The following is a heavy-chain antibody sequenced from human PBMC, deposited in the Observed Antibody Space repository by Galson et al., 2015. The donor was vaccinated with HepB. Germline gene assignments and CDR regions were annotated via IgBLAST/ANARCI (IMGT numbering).Heavy chain of an antibody. V-gene: IGHV3-64*01. D-gene: IGHD3-10*01. CDR2: ISGNGANT. Sequence: SLRLSCAASGFTFGAYPMHWVRQAPGKALEYVSAISGNGANTWYINSVKGRFTISRDNSKNTLSLQMGSLRAEDTAVYYCARAAWDRGGPPGPHDFFDMWGQGTMVTVSS. J-gene: IGHJ3*02. CDR1: GFTFGAYP. CDR3: ARAAWDRGGPPGPHDFFDM.